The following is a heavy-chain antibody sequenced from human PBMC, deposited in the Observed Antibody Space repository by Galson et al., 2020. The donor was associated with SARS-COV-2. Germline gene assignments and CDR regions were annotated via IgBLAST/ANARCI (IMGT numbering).Heavy chain of an antibody. J-gene: IGHJ4*01. CDR3: TRDLGSITAAMAY. CDR1: GFSMEPYA. CDR2: VLWGPGSK. V-gene: IGHV3-9*01. Sequence: GGSLRLSCEASGFSMEPYAMHWVRQTPGKGLEWIAGVLWGPGSKGYADSVQGRFTIFADNAKNSLFLQMNSLRIEDTALYFCTRDLGSITAAMAYWGRGTRVTVSS. D-gene: IGHD1-26*01.